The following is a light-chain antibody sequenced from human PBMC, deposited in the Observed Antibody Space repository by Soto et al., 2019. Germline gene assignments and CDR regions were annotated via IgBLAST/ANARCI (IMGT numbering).Light chain of an antibody. V-gene: IGLV6-57*02. CDR3: QSYDTSNQV. J-gene: IGLJ3*02. CDR1: SGSIASNY. CDR2: EDN. Sequence: NFMLTQPHSVSESPGKTVTISCTGSSGSIASNYVQWFQQRPGSAPTTVISEDNQRPSGVPDRFFGSIDSSSNSASLTISGLKTEDEADYYCQSYDTSNQVFGGGTKVTVL.